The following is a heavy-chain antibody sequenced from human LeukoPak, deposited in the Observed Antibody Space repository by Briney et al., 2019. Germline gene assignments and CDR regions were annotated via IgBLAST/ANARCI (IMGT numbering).Heavy chain of an antibody. CDR3: AKFSGTIETIDY. CDR1: GFTFSSYW. CDR2: IDSDGSGT. V-gene: IGHV3-74*01. Sequence: GGSLRLSCAASGFTFSSYWIHWVRQAPGKGLVWVSRIDSDGSGTIYADSVKGRFTISRDNAKNTLYLQMNSLKAEDTAVYYCAKFSGTIETIDYWGQGTLVTVSS. J-gene: IGHJ4*02. D-gene: IGHD6-13*01.